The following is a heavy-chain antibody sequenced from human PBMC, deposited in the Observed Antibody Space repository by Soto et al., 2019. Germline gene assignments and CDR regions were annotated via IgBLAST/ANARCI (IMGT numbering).Heavy chain of an antibody. D-gene: IGHD1-26*01. V-gene: IGHV3-74*01. CDR1: GFPFSSYW. Sequence: GGALRLSCAASGFPFSSYWMHWVRQAPGKGLVWVSRINSDGSSTSYADSVKGRFTISRDNAKNTLYLQMNSLRAEDTAVYYCARGGSLNWYFDLWGRGTLVTGSS. CDR3: ARGGSLNWYFDL. J-gene: IGHJ2*01. CDR2: INSDGSST.